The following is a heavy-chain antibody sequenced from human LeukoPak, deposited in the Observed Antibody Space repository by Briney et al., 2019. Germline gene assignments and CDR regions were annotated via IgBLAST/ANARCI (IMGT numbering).Heavy chain of an antibody. Sequence: SETLSLTCAVSGYSISSGYYRGWIRQPPGKGLEWIGSIYHSGSTYYNPSLKSRVTISVDTSKNQFSLKLSSVTAADTAVYYCARALYYDSSGYYRAFDYWGQGTLVTVSS. CDR1: GYSISSGYY. V-gene: IGHV4-38-2*01. CDR2: IYHSGST. D-gene: IGHD3-22*01. CDR3: ARALYYDSSGYYRAFDY. J-gene: IGHJ4*02.